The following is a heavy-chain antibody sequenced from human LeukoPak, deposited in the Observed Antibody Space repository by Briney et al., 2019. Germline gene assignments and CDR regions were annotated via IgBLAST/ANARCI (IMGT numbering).Heavy chain of an antibody. CDR3: ARDRRGSFYTFDL. CDR1: GASLNGYF. V-gene: IGHV4-59*01. D-gene: IGHD1-26*01. CDR2: VSHTGAT. Sequence: PSETLSLTCSVSGASLNGYFWNWVRQTPEKGREWMGYVSHTGATTSNPTLKSRVSITIDTSKSQISLTMTSVTAADSALYYCARDRRGSFYTFDLWGPGTIVSVS. J-gene: IGHJ3*01.